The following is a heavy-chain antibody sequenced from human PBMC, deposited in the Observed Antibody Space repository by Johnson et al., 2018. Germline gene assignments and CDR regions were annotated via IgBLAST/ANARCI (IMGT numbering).Heavy chain of an antibody. CDR3: AREGGYYYGYYYYYYMDV. J-gene: IGHJ6*03. V-gene: IGHV3-74*01. CDR2: INSAGSST. D-gene: IGHD3-22*01. CDR1: GFTFSSYW. Sequence: VQLQESGGGLVQPGGSLRLGCAASGFTFSSYWMHWVRQAPGKGLVWVSRINSAGSSTSYADSVKGRFTISRDNAKNTLYLQINSLRAEDTAVYYCAREGGYYYGYYYYYYMDVWGKGTTFTVSS.